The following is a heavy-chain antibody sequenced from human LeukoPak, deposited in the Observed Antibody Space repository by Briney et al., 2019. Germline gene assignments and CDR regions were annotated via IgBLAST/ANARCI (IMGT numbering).Heavy chain of an antibody. CDR3: ARDQDIVLASAGHYDAFDI. D-gene: IGHD6-13*01. CDR1: GYTFSSYW. J-gene: IGHJ3*02. CDR2: IKQDGSEK. V-gene: IGHV3-7*01. Sequence: GGSLRLSCAASGYTFSSYWMSWVRQAPGKGLEWVANIKQDGSEKYYVDSVKGRFTISRDNAKNSLYLQMNSLRAEDTAVYYCARDQDIVLASAGHYDAFDIWGQGTMVTVSS.